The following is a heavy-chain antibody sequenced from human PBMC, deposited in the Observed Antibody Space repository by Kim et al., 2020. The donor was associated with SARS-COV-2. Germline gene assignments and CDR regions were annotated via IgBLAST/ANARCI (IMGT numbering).Heavy chain of an antibody. Sequence: ASVKVSCKASGYTFTSYAMNWVRQAPGQGLEWMGWINTNTGNPTYAQGFTGRFVFSLDTSVSTAYLQISSLKAEDTAVYYCARGHRQQLVLEFDYWGQGTLVTVSS. CDR3: ARGHRQQLVLEFDY. J-gene: IGHJ4*02. V-gene: IGHV7-4-1*02. CDR2: INTNTGNP. CDR1: GYTFTSYA. D-gene: IGHD6-13*01.